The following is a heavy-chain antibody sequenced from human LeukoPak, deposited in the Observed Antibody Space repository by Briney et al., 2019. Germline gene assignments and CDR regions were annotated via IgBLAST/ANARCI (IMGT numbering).Heavy chain of an antibody. V-gene: IGHV3-23*01. Sequence: GGSLRLSCAASGFTFSSYAMSWVRQAPGKGLEWVSAISGSGGSTYYADSVRGRFTISRDNSKNTLYLQMNSLRAEDTAVYYCAKVGSSSWPYNWFDPWGQGTLVTVSS. CDR2: ISGSGGST. CDR1: GFTFSSYA. J-gene: IGHJ5*02. CDR3: AKVGSSSWPYNWFDP. D-gene: IGHD6-13*01.